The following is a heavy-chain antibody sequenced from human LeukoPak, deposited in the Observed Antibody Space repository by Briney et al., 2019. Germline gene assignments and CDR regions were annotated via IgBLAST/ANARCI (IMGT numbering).Heavy chain of an antibody. J-gene: IGHJ6*03. CDR1: GFTFSSYG. D-gene: IGHD6-13*01. V-gene: IGHV3-30*02. Sequence: GGSLRLSCAASGFTFSSYGMHWVRQAPGKGLEWVAFIRYDGSNKYYADSVKGRFTISRDNSKNTLYLQMNSLKTEDTAVYYCTTVREGAAAGTFYYYYYYMDVWGKGTTVTVSS. CDR2: IRYDGSNK. CDR3: TTVREGAAAGTFYYYYYYMDV.